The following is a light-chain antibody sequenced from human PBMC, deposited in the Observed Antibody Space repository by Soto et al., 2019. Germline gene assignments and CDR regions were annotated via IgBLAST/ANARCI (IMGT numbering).Light chain of an antibody. Sequence: EIVLTQTPLSSRVTLGQPASISCRSSQSLVSSDGNTYLSWFQQRPGQPPRLLIYQVSERFSGGPGRFSGGRAGTDLTPKISRVKAEDGGLDYCMQAGQDPLTSGGGTKVEI. CDR2: QVS. CDR1: QSLVSSDGNTY. V-gene: IGKV2-24*01. CDR3: MQAGQDPLT. J-gene: IGKJ4*01.